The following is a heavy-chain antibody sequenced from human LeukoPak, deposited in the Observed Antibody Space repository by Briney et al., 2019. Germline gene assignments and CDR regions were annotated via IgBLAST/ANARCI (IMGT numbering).Heavy chain of an antibody. CDR1: GYTFTGYY. CDR3: ARDLGGYRIDY. CDR2: MNPNSGNT. Sequence: ASVKVSCKASGYTFTGYYMHWVRQATGQGLEWMGWMNPNSGNTGYAQKFQGRVTMTRNTSISTAYMELSSLRSDDTAVYYCARDLGGYRIDYWGQGTLVTVSS. D-gene: IGHD5-18*01. J-gene: IGHJ4*02. V-gene: IGHV1-8*02.